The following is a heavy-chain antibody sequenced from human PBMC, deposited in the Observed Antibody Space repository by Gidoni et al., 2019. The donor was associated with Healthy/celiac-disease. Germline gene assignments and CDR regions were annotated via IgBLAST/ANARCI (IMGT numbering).Heavy chain of an antibody. CDR2: IYSGGST. CDR3: ARGPSGLWFREMMVYFDY. D-gene: IGHD3-10*01. Sequence: EVQLVESGGGLVQPGGSLSLSCAASGFTVSSNHMSWVRQAPGKGRAWFSVIYSGGSTYYADSVKGRFTISRDNSKNTLYLQMNSLRAEDTAVYYCARGPSGLWFREMMVYFDYWGQGTLVTVSS. J-gene: IGHJ4*02. CDR1: GFTVSSNH. V-gene: IGHV3-66*01.